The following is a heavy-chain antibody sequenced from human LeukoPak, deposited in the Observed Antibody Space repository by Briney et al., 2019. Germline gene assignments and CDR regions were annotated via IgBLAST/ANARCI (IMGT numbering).Heavy chain of an antibody. D-gene: IGHD3-3*01. Sequence: PGGSLRLSCAASGFTFSSYWMSWVRQAQGKGLEWVANIKQDGSEKYYVDSVKGRFTISRDNAKNSLYLQVNSLRAEDTAVYYCARWDYDFWSGHPYYYYYMDVWGKGTTVTVSS. CDR3: ARWDYDFWSGHPYYYYYMDV. CDR1: GFTFSSYW. CDR2: IKQDGSEK. V-gene: IGHV3-7*01. J-gene: IGHJ6*03.